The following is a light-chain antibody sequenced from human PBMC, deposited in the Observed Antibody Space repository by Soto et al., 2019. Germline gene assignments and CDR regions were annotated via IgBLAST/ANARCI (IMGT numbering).Light chain of an antibody. Sequence: QSALTQPPSASGSPGQSVTISCTGTSSDVGGYNYVSWYQQHPGKAPKLMIYEVNKRPSGVPDRFSGSKSGNTASLTVSGLQAEDEADYYCSSYADRNNLYVFGTGTKLTVL. CDR2: EVN. CDR1: SSDVGGYNY. J-gene: IGLJ1*01. CDR3: SSYADRNNLYV. V-gene: IGLV2-8*01.